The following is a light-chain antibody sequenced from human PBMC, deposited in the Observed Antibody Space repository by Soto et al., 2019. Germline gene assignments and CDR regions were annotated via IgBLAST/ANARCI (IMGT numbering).Light chain of an antibody. J-gene: IGKJ1*01. Sequence: DIQMTQSPSTLSASVGDIVTITCRASQSISRWLAWYQQKPGKAPKLLIYKASSLESGVPSRYSGSGSGTEFTLTISRLKPDDFPPYYCQQDSSYSPGTCGEGTKVEI. CDR3: QQDSSYSPGT. CDR1: QSISRW. CDR2: KAS. V-gene: IGKV1-5*03.